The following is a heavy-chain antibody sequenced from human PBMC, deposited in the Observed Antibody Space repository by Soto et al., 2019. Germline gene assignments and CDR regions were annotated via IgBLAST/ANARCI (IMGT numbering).Heavy chain of an antibody. CDR1: GFNFRNYV. V-gene: IGHV3-23*01. D-gene: IGHD1-20*01. CDR2: ISASGGNT. CDR3: AKEKAQVLITPFGWRSHVDE. Sequence: EVQLLESGGGWVQPGGSLRLSCVGSGFNFRNYVMTWVRQAPGEGLEWVSIISASGGNTYVAESMRGRFTISTDNSDNTLFFQMSRRRVENTASYRSAKEKAQVLITPFGWRSHVDEWGQGTLVTGSS. J-gene: IGHJ4*02.